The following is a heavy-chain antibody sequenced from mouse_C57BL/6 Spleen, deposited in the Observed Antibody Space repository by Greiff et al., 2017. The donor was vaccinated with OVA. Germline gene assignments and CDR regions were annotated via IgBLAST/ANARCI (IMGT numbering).Heavy chain of an antibody. Sequence: EVQLQQSGPELVKPGASVKIPCKASGYTFTDYNMDWVKQSHGKSLEWIGDINPNNGGTIYNQKFKGKATLTVDKSSSTAYMELRSLTSEDTAVYYCSVRGTVVEYCFDYWGQGTTLTVSS. CDR1: GYTFTDYN. CDR2: INPNNGGT. D-gene: IGHD1-1*01. J-gene: IGHJ2*01. V-gene: IGHV1-18*01. CDR3: SVRGTVVEYCFDY.